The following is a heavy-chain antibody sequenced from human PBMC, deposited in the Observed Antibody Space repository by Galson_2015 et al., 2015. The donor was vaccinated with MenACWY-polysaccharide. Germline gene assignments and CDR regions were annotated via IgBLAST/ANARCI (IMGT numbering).Heavy chain of an antibody. D-gene: IGHD4-17*01. CDR2: ISYSSSYI. CDR3: AGGHHGDYRYYFFHYGMDV. J-gene: IGHJ6*02. CDR1: GFTFSSYS. V-gene: IGHV3-21*01. Sequence: SLRLSCAASGFTFSSYSMNWVRQAPGKGLEWVSSISYSSSYIYYADSVEGRFTISRDNAKNSLYLQMNSLRAEDTAVYYCAGGHHGDYRYYFFHYGMDVLGQGTTVTVPS.